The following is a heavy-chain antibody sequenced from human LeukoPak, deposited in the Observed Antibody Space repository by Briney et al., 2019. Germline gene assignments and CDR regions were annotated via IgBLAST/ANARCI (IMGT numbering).Heavy chain of an antibody. CDR1: GFTFSSYW. D-gene: IGHD5-18*01. CDR3: ARGYSFGQYFDS. Sequence: PGGSLRLSCAASGFTFSSYWMHWVRQAPGKGLVWVSRIKTDGSSTSYADSVKGRFTISRDNSKNTLYLQMDSVKPEDTAVYYCARGYSFGQYFDSWGQGTLVTVSS. J-gene: IGHJ4*02. CDR2: IKTDGSST. V-gene: IGHV3-74*01.